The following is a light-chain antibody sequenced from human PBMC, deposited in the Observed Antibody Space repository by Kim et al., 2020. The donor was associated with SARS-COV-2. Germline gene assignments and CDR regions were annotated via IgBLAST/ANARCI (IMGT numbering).Light chain of an antibody. CDR3: CSYAGSNTFVV. Sequence: QSALTQSRSVSGSPGQSVTISCTGTSSDVGGWNYVSWYQQHPDKAPKLIIYDVAKRPSGVPNRFSGSKSGNTASLTISGLQTEDEADYYCCSYAGSNTFVVFGGGTMLTVL. J-gene: IGLJ2*01. CDR1: SSDVGGWNY. V-gene: IGLV2-11*01. CDR2: DVA.